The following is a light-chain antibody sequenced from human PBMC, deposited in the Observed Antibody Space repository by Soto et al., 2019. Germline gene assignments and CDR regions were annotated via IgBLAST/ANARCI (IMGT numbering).Light chain of an antibody. Sequence: EIVLTQSPATLSLSPGERATLSCRASQSVSSYLAWYQQKPGQAPRLLLYDASNRATGIPARFSGSGSGTDFTLTISSLEPEDFAVYYCQQRINWPWTFGQGTKVEIK. CDR2: DAS. CDR3: QQRINWPWT. CDR1: QSVSSY. J-gene: IGKJ1*01. V-gene: IGKV3-11*01.